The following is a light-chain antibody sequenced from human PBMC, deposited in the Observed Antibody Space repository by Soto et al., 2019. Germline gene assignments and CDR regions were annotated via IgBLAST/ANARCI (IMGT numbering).Light chain of an antibody. CDR3: QQYVTSPWT. CDR1: RSVLYKSNNKNH. Sequence: DIVMTQSPDSLAVSLGERATMNCKCSRSVLYKSNNKNHLAWYQQKPGQPPQLIIYWASTRESGVPERFSGSGSGTDFTLTISRLEPEDSAVYYCQQYVTSPWTFGQGTKVDIK. J-gene: IGKJ1*01. CDR2: WAS. V-gene: IGKV4-1*01.